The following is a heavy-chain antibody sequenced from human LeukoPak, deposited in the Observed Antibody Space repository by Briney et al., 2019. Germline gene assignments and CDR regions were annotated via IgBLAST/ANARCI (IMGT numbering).Heavy chain of an antibody. D-gene: IGHD5-24*01. CDR3: ARLRDWVLDY. Sequence: PSETLSLTCSVSGGSISSSAYYWGWIRQPPGEGLESIGSMHYSGSTYYNPSLKSRVSISVDTSKNQFSLKLSSVTAADTAVYYCARLRDWVLDYWGQGTLVTVSS. V-gene: IGHV4-39*01. CDR1: GGSISSSAYY. J-gene: IGHJ4*02. CDR2: MHYSGST.